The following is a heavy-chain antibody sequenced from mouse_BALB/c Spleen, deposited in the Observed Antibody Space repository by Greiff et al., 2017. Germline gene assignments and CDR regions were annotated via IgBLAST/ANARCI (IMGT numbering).Heavy chain of an antibody. CDR1: GYTFTSYW. CDR2: IYPGSGST. V-gene: IGHV1S22*01. CDR3: TRGWYGNYWYFDV. D-gene: IGHD2-10*02. J-gene: IGHJ1*01. Sequence: LQQPGYELVRPGASVKLSCKASGYTFTSYWMHWVKQRHGQGLEWIGNIYPGSGSTNYAEKFKSKGTLTVDTSSSTAYMHLSSLTSEDSAVYYCTRGWYGNYWYFDVWGAGTTVTVSS.